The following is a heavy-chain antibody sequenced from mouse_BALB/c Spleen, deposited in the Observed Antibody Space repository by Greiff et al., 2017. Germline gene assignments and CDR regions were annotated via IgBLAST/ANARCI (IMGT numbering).Heavy chain of an antibody. Sequence: VQLKESGGGLVKPGGSLKLSCAASGFAFSSYDMSWVRQTPEKRLEWVAYISSGGGSTYYPDTVKGRFTISRDNAKNTLYLQMSSLKSEDTAMYYCARNWDAYFDYWGQGTTLTVSS. D-gene: IGHD4-1*01. CDR2: ISSGGGST. CDR1: GFAFSSYD. CDR3: ARNWDAYFDY. V-gene: IGHV5-12-1*01. J-gene: IGHJ2*01.